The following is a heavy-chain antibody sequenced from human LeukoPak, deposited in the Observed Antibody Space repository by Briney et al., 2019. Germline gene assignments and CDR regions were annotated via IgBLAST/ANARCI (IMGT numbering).Heavy chain of an antibody. CDR1: GDSISSKSYY. CDR2: IYYSGST. J-gene: IGHJ4*02. Sequence: SETLSLTCTVSGDSISSKSYYWGWIRQPPGKGLEWIGNIYYSGSTYYNPSLKSRVTISVDTSKNQFSLKLSSVTAADTAVYYCAGDSGDSAFDYWGQGTLVTVSS. D-gene: IGHD2-21*02. CDR3: AGDSGDSAFDY. V-gene: IGHV4-39*02.